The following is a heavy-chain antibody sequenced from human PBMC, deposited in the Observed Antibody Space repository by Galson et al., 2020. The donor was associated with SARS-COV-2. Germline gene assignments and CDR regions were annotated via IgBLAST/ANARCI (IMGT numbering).Heavy chain of an antibody. V-gene: IGHV1-69*10. CDR3: ARDSPSSGRSLAYFDY. D-gene: IGHD1-26*01. CDR2: IIPILGIA. Sequence: SVKVSCKASGGTFSSYAISWVRQAPGQGLEWMGGIIPILGIANYAQKFQGRVTITADKSTSTAYMELSSLRSEDTAVYYCARDSPSSGRSLAYFDYWGQGTLVTVSS. J-gene: IGHJ4*02. CDR1: GGTFSSYA.